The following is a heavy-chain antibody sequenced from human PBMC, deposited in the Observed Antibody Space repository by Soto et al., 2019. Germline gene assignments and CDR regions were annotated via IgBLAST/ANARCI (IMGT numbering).Heavy chain of an antibody. CDR3: AGNPLELRIGYYYYMDV. CDR2: INAGNGNT. J-gene: IGHJ6*03. V-gene: IGHV1-3*01. CDR1: GYTFTSYA. D-gene: IGHD1-7*01. Sequence: ASVKVSCKASGYTFTSYAMHWVRQAPGQRLEWMGWINAGNGNTKYSQKFQGRVTITRDTSASTAYMELSSLRSEDTAVYYCAGNPLELRIGYYYYMDVWGKGTMVTVSS.